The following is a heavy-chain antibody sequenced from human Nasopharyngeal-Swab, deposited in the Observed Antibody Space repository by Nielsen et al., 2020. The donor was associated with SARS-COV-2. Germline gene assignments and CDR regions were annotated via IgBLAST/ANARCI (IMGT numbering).Heavy chain of an antibody. CDR3: ARDSRGITMVRGVMNWFDP. J-gene: IGHJ5*02. CDR2: IYYSGST. CDR1: GGSISSGGYY. V-gene: IGHV4-31*03. Sequence: SETLSLTCTVSGGSISSGGYYWIWIRQHPGKGLEWIGYIYYSGSTYYNPSLKSRVTISVDTSKNQFSLKLSSVTAADTAVYYCARDSRGITMVRGVMNWFDPWGQRTLVTVSS. D-gene: IGHD3-10*01.